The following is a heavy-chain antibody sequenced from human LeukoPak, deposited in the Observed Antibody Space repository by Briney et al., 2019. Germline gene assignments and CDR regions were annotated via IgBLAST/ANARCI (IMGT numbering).Heavy chain of an antibody. Sequence: PGGSLRLSCAASGFTFSNFWMYWVRQAPGKGLVWVSRINSDGSSTNYVDSVKGRFTISRDNAKNTLYLQMNSLRAEDTAVYYCAKDITRRHYYGSGRPDYWDQGTLVTVSS. V-gene: IGHV3-74*01. J-gene: IGHJ4*02. CDR3: AKDITRRHYYGSGRPDY. D-gene: IGHD3-10*01. CDR2: INSDGSST. CDR1: GFTFSNFW.